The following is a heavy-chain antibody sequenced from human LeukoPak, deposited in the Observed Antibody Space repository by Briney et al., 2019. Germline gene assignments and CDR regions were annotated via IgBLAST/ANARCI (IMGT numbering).Heavy chain of an antibody. CDR3: ARSPRRAFGGVIVYGMDV. D-gene: IGHD3-16*02. V-gene: IGHV4-30-4*01. CDR1: GGSISSGDYY. J-gene: IGHJ6*02. Sequence: PSETLSLTCTVSGGSISSGDYYWSWIRQPPGKGLEWIGYIYYSGSTYYNPSLESRVTISVDTSKNQFSLKLSSVTAADTAVYYCARSPRRAFGGVIVYGMDVWGQGTTVTVSS. CDR2: IYYSGST.